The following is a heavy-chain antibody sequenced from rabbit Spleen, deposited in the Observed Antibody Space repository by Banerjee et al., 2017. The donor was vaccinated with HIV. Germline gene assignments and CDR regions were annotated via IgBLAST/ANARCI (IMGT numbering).Heavy chain of an antibody. CDR2: IYGGSSGST. V-gene: IGHV1S40*01. CDR3: ARDLDGVIGWNFGW. D-gene: IGHD1-1*01. CDR1: GVSFSFNSY. J-gene: IGHJ4*01. Sequence: QSLEESGGDLVKPGASLTLTCTASGVSFSFNSYMCWVRQAPGKGLEWIGYIYGGSSGSTYYASWAKGRFTFSKTSSTTVTLQMTSLTAADTATYFCARDLDGVIGWNFGWWGPGTLVTVS.